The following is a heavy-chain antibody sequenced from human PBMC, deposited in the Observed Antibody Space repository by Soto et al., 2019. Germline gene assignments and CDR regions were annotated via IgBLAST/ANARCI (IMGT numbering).Heavy chain of an antibody. CDR1: GGSISSGGYY. J-gene: IGHJ5*02. CDR2: SYYSGST. CDR3: ARATPYSSPFRWFDP. Sequence: QVQLQESGPGLVKPSQTLSLTCTVSGGSISSGGYYWSWIRQQPGKGLERIGYSYYSGSTYYNTSLNSRVTISVDTSNTQFSLKLSSVSAADTAVYYCARATPYSSPFRWFDPWGQGTLVTVSS. D-gene: IGHD6-13*01. V-gene: IGHV4-31*03.